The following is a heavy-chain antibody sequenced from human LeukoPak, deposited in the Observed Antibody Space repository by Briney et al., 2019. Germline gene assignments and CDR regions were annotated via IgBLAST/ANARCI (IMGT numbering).Heavy chain of an antibody. Sequence: SETLSLTCAVYGGSISSYYWSWIRQPPGKGLEWIGYIYYSGSTNYNPSLKSRVTISVDTSKNQFSLKLSSVTAADTAVYYCARGGYSYDFQISWFDPWGQGTLVTVSS. D-gene: IGHD5-18*01. CDR2: IYYSGST. CDR1: GGSISSYY. V-gene: IGHV4-59*01. J-gene: IGHJ5*02. CDR3: ARGGYSYDFQISWFDP.